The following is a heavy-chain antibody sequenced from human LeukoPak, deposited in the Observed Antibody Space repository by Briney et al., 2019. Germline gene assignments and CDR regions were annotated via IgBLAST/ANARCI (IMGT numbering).Heavy chain of an antibody. CDR2: IRSKAYGGTT. CDR3: TRMPATSLYYFDY. CDR1: GFTFGDNA. Sequence: GGSLRLSCTASGFTFGDNAMTWGRQAPGKGLEWVGFIRSKAYGGTTEDAASVKGRFTISRDDSKSIAYLQMNSLKSEDTAVYYCTRMPATSLYYFDYWGQGTQVTVSS. V-gene: IGHV3-49*04. D-gene: IGHD1-26*01. J-gene: IGHJ4*02.